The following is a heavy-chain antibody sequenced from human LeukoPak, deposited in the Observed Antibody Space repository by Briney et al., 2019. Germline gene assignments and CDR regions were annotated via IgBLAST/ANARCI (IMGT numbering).Heavy chain of an antibody. D-gene: IGHD1-26*01. CDR1: GFIFSSRW. V-gene: IGHV3-7*01. J-gene: IGHJ4*02. CDR2: IMRDGSEE. CDR3: ASLLGDKTIFDY. Sequence: GGSLRLSCAASGFIFSSRWMSWVRQAPGKGLEWVANIMRDGSEEYYVVSVKGRFTISRDNAKNSLYLQMNSLRAEDTAVYYCASLLGDKTIFDYWGQGTLVIVSS.